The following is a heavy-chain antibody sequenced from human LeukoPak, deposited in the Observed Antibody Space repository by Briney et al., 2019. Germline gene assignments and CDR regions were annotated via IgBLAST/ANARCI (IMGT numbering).Heavy chain of an antibody. CDR3: ARRLEQNYYYYGMDV. CDR1: GFTFSSYS. V-gene: IGHV3-48*01. D-gene: IGHD6-6*01. J-gene: IGHJ6*02. CDR2: IRSSSSTI. Sequence: PGGSLRLSCAASGFTFSSYSMNWVRQAPGKGLEWVSYIRSSSSTIYYADSVKGRFTISRDNAKNSLYLQMNNLRAEETAVYYCARRLEQNYYYYGMDVWGQGTTVTVSS.